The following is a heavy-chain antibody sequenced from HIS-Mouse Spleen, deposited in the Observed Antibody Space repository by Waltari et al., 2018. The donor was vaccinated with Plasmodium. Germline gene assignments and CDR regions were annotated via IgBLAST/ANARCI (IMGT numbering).Heavy chain of an antibody. Sequence: GGLVQPGRSLRLSCAASGFTFDDYAMHWVRQAPGKGLEWVSGISGNSGSIGYADSVKGRFTISRDNAKNSLYLQMNSLRAEDTALYYCAKDRKYSSSRGAFDIWGQGTMVTVSS. V-gene: IGHV3-9*01. CDR3: AKDRKYSSSRGAFDI. J-gene: IGHJ3*02. CDR1: GFTFDDYA. D-gene: IGHD6-6*01. CDR2: ISGNSGSI.